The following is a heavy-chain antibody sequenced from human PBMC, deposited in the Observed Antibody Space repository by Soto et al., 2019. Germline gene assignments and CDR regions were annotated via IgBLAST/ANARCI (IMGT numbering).Heavy chain of an antibody. J-gene: IGHJ4*02. CDR1: GSSITNSFY. V-gene: IGHV4-38-2*02. D-gene: IGHD2-15*01. Sequence: SETLSLTCRVSGSSITNSFYWGWIRQSPEKGLEWIGSISHTGRTSYNPSLKSRVSISVDASKNQFSLTLTSVTAADTAVYYCARDPANLALAVAYFDSWGQGTLVTVSS. CDR3: ARDPANLALAVAYFDS. CDR2: ISHTGRT.